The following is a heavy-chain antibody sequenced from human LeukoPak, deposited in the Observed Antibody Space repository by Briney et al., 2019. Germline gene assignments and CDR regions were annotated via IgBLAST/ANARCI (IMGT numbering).Heavy chain of an antibody. V-gene: IGHV4-59*08. Sequence: ASETLSLTCTVSGGSISTYYWSWIRQPPGKGLEWIGYVYHSGTINYNPSLKRRVTISADTSKNQFSLKVKSVTAADTAVYYCARHGGTLGYFDNWGQGTLVTVSS. J-gene: IGHJ4*02. CDR1: GGSISTYY. CDR2: VYHSGTI. CDR3: ARHGGTLGYFDN. D-gene: IGHD1-26*01.